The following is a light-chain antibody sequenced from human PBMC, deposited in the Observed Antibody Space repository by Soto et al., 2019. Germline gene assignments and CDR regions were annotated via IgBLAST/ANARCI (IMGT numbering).Light chain of an antibody. CDR2: GAS. CDR3: QLYGTSPP. J-gene: IGKJ2*01. V-gene: IGKV3-20*01. Sequence: EIVLTQSPGTLSLSPGESATLSCRASQSVSGTYQAWYQQKPGQAPRLLIYGASSRATGVPDRFSGSGSGTDFTLTISRLEREDFAVYYCQLYGTSPPFGQGTKLEIK. CDR1: QSVSGTY.